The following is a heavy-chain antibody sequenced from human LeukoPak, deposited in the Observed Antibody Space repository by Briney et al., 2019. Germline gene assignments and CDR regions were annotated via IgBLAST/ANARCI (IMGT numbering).Heavy chain of an antibody. CDR1: GYTLTSYY. D-gene: IGHD3-9*01. CDR3: ARGTLRYFDF. Sequence: ASVKVSCKASGYTLTSYYMHWVRQAPGQGPEWMGVINPSGGHTTSYAQKIQGRVTMTRDTSMSTVNMELSGLRSEDTAVYYCARGTLRYFDFWGQGTLVTVSS. CDR2: INPSGGHTT. V-gene: IGHV1-46*01. J-gene: IGHJ4*02.